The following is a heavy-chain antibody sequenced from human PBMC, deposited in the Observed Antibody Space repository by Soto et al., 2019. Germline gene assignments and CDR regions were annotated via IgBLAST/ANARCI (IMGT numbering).Heavy chain of an antibody. D-gene: IGHD3-22*01. CDR2: MSRTGDNT. J-gene: IGHJ4*02. CDR3: AKDQSNSNPLYYFDF. CDR1: GFTFSIYA. Sequence: HPGGSLRLSCAASGFTFSIYAMTWVRQSPGKGLEWVSSMSRTGDNTYYADSVKGRFTISRDNSKNTLYLQMNSLRAEDTAIYYCAKDQSNSNPLYYFDFWGPGTLVTVS. V-gene: IGHV3-23*01.